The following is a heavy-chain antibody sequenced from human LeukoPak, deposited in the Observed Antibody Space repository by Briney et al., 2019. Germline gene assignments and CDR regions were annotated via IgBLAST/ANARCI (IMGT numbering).Heavy chain of an antibody. CDR3: ARDVYGSGSYYYYYYMDV. V-gene: IGHV1-2*06. CDR2: INPNSGGT. Sequence: GASVKVSCKASGYTFTGYYMHWVRQAPGQRLEWMGRINPNSGGTNYAQKFQGRVTMTRDTSISTAYMERSRLRSDDTAVYYCARDVYGSGSYYYYYYMDVWGKGTTVTVSS. D-gene: IGHD3-10*01. J-gene: IGHJ6*03. CDR1: GYTFTGYY.